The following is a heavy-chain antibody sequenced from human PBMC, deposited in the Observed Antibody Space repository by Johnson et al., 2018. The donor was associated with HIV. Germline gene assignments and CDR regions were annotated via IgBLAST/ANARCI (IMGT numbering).Heavy chain of an antibody. CDR1: GFTFSDYY. D-gene: IGHD3-3*01. Sequence: QVQLVESGGGLVKPGGSLRLSCAASGFTFSDYYMSWIRQAPGKGLEWVSYIASSDSPIYYADAVKGRFTISRDTAKNSLYLQMNTLRAEDTAVYYCARGRGLQFLEWPTGLWSAFDIWGQGTMVTVSS. V-gene: IGHV3-11*04. CDR2: IASSDSPI. CDR3: ARGRGLQFLEWPTGLWSAFDI. J-gene: IGHJ3*02.